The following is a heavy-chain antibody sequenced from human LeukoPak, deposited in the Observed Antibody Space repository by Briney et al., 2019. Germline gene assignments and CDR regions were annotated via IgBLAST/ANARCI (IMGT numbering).Heavy chain of an antibody. J-gene: IGHJ5*02. CDR3: ARDGCSGGSCYPGWFDP. V-gene: IGHV4-31*03. D-gene: IGHD2-15*01. Sequence: PSQTLYLPCTVSGGSLSSGGYFWSWIPQHPGKGLEWIGYIHYSGSTYSNPSLKSRVTISVDTSKIQFSLKMSSVTAADTAVYYCARDGCSGGSCYPGWFDPWGQGTLVTVSS. CDR2: IHYSGST. CDR1: GGSLSSGGYF.